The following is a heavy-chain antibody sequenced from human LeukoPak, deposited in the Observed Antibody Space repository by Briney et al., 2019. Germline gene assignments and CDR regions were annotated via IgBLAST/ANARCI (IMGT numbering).Heavy chain of an antibody. D-gene: IGHD3-9*01. CDR2: ISGSGDST. V-gene: IGHV3-23*01. CDR1: GFTFNNYA. Sequence: GGSLRLSCAASGFTFNNYAMSWVRQAPGKGLEWVSAISGSGDSTYYADSVKGRFTISRDNSKNTLYLQMNSLRAEDTAVYYCAKATYYDLLTGYSTWRTFDYWGQGTLVTVYS. CDR3: AKATYYDLLTGYSTWRTFDY. J-gene: IGHJ4*02.